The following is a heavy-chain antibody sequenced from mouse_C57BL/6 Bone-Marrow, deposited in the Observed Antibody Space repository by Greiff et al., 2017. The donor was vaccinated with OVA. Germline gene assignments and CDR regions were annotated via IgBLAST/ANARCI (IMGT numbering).Heavy chain of an antibody. J-gene: IGHJ4*01. CDR1: GFSLTSSG. CDR3: AKTHYYGSSYDYAMDY. Sequence: VNVVESGPGLVAPSQSLSITCTVSGFSLTSSGVDWVRQPPGKGLEWMGVIWGGGSTNYTSALMYSLSICTDNSNSQVFLKMNSLQTDDTAMYYCAKTHYYGSSYDYAMDYWGQGTSVTVSS. CDR2: IWGGGST. V-gene: IGHV2-9*01. D-gene: IGHD1-1*01.